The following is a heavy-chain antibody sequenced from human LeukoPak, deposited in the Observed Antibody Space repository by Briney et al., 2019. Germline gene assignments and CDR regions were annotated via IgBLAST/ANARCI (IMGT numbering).Heavy chain of an antibody. D-gene: IGHD3-22*01. V-gene: IGHV4-59*08. CDR3: ARLHYDSSGYYYFDY. J-gene: IGHJ4*02. CDR2: IYYSGIT. CDR1: GGSISSDY. Sequence: SETLSLTCTVSGGSISSDYWSWIRQPPGKGLEWIGYIYYSGITNYNPSLKSRVTISVDASKNQFSLKLSSVTAADTAVYYCARLHYDSSGYYYFDYWGQGTLVTVSS.